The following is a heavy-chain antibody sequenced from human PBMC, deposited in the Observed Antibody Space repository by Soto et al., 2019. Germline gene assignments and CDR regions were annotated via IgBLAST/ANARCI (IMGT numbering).Heavy chain of an antibody. CDR2: INIDDSNP. V-gene: IGHV3-23*03. CDR1: GFTFRTSA. Sequence: PXXSLRLSFAASGFTFRTSAMRWVRRAPGKGLEWVSGINIDDSNPYIASGRGRFTIPRDNSKNTLFLQMNSLRAEDTALYYCAKDSHWGITPPTHDHWGQGTLVTVSS. CDR3: AKDSHWGITPPTHDH. D-gene: IGHD3-16*01. J-gene: IGHJ4*02.